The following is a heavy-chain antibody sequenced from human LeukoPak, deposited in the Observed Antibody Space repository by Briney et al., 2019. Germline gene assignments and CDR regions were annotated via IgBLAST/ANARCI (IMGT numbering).Heavy chain of an antibody. CDR3: AKAKYSSSSDLLDY. V-gene: IGHV3-23*01. J-gene: IGHJ4*02. CDR1: GFTFSSYA. CDR2: ISGSGGST. Sequence: PGGSLRLSCAASGFTFSSYAMSWVRQAPGKGLXXXXTISGSGGSTXXXXSXXGXXTISRDISKNTLFLQMNSLRADDTAVYYCAKAKYSSSSDLLDYWGQGTLVTVSS. D-gene: IGHD6-6*01.